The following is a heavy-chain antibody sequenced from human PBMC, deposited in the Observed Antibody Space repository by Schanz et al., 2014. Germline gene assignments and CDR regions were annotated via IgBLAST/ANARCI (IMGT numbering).Heavy chain of an antibody. CDR1: GFTFSTFA. J-gene: IGHJ4*02. CDR2: ISDSGTYT. V-gene: IGHV3-11*05. Sequence: VQLVESGGDLVQPGGSLRLSCSASGFTFSTFAMHWIRQAPGKGLEWLSYISDSGTYTNYADSVKGRFTISRDSSKNTLYLQMNSLRPEDTAIYYCAKNQYDDVDLSSFYFDFWGQGTLVTVSS. D-gene: IGHD3-10*02. CDR3: AKNQYDDVDLSSFYFDF.